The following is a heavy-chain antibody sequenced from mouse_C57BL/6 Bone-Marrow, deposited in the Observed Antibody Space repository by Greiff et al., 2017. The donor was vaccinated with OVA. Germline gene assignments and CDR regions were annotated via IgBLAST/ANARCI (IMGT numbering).Heavy chain of an antibody. J-gene: IGHJ3*01. CDR1: GYSITSGYY. Sequence: EVKLVESGPGLVKPSQSLSLTCSVTGYSITSGYYWNWIRQFPGNKLEWMGYISYDGSNNYNPSLKNRISITRDTSKNQFFLKLNSVTTEDTATYYCARGGSRWDLHFAYWGQGTLVTVSA. D-gene: IGHD4-1*01. CDR3: ARGGSRWDLHFAY. V-gene: IGHV3-6*01. CDR2: ISYDGSN.